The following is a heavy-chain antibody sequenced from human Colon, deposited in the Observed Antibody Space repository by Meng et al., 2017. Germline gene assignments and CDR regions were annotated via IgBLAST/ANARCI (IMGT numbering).Heavy chain of an antibody. CDR3: ARVIYASGNMAHLDC. J-gene: IGHJ4*02. CDR2: IYHSGST. Sequence: QVALQEPGPGLVKPSGTLSLTCAVSGDSIRSSNWWSWVRQPPGRGLEWIGEIYHSGSTNYNPSLKNRLSLTVDKSKNQFSLTLHSVTAADTAVYYCARVIYASGNMAHLDCWGQGTLVTVSS. V-gene: IGHV4-4*02. CDR1: GDSIRSSNW. D-gene: IGHD3-10*01.